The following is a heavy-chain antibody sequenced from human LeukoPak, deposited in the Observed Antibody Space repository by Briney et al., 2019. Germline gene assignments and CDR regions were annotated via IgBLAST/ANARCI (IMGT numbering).Heavy chain of an antibody. J-gene: IGHJ6*03. D-gene: IGHD2-15*01. Sequence: GGTLRLSCAASGFTFSSYGMSWVRQAPGKGLEWVSAISGSGGSTYYADSVKGRFTISRDNSKNTLYLQMNSLRAEDTAVYYCAKWCGGSSFSYYYYYMDVWGKGTTVTVSS. V-gene: IGHV3-23*01. CDR1: GFTFSSYG. CDR3: AKWCGGSSFSYYYYYMDV. CDR2: ISGSGGST.